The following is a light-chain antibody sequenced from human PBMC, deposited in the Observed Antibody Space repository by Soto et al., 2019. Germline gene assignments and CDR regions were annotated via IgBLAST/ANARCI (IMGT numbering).Light chain of an antibody. CDR3: QQYSDFLIS. CDR2: DAS. J-gene: IGKJ3*01. CDR1: QSISRS. V-gene: IGKV1-5*01. Sequence: DIQMTKSPSTLSASVGDRVTITCRASQSISRSLAWYQQKPGKAPNLLIFDASSVEGGVPSRFSSSGFGTEFTLTITNMQPAEFATYYCQQYSDFLISFGPGTTVDFK.